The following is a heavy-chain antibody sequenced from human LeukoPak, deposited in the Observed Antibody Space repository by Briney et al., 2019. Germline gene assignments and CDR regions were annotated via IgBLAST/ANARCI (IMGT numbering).Heavy chain of an antibody. V-gene: IGHV5-51*01. Sequence: GESLKIYCKGSGYSFTSYWIGWVRQMPGKGLEWMGIIYPGDSDTRYSPSFQGQVTISADKSISTAYLQWSSLKASDTAMYYCARQGYSGYDRSDLDYRGQGTLVTVSS. CDR1: GYSFTSYW. CDR3: ARQGYSGYDRSDLDY. D-gene: IGHD5-12*01. J-gene: IGHJ4*02. CDR2: IYPGDSDT.